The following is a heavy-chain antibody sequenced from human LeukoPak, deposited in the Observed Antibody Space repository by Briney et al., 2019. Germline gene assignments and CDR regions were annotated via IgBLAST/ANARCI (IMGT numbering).Heavy chain of an antibody. CDR1: GFTFSSYA. J-gene: IGHJ4*02. V-gene: IGHV3-23*01. CDR3: AKDQTCCSSTSCYNYFDY. Sequence: GGTLRLSCAASGFTFSSYAMSWVRQAPGKGLEWGSAISGSGGSTYYADSVKGRFTISRDNSKNTLYLQMNSLRAEDTAVYYCAKDQTCCSSTSCYNYFDYGGQGPLSASPQ. D-gene: IGHD2-2*02. CDR2: ISGSGGST.